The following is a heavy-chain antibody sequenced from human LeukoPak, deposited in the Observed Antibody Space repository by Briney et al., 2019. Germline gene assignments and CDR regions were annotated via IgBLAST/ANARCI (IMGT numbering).Heavy chain of an antibody. D-gene: IGHD1-1*01. CDR2: IYSDAGSI. Sequence: PGGSLRLSCAASGFTFNRYWMHWVRQTPGKGLEWVSRIYSDAGSISYADFVKGRFTFSKDNAKNTLYLQMNNLRAEDTAVYYCARDADWNGQSCDYWGQGTLVTVSS. J-gene: IGHJ4*02. V-gene: IGHV3-74*01. CDR3: ARDADWNGQSCDY. CDR1: GFTFNRYW.